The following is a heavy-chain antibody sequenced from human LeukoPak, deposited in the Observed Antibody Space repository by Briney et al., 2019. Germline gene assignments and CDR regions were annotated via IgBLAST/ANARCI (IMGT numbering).Heavy chain of an antibody. CDR2: INHSGST. CDR1: GGSFSGYY. V-gene: IGHV4-34*01. CDR3: ARSMRTMIVVVMRGNWFDP. D-gene: IGHD3-22*01. J-gene: IGHJ5*02. Sequence: SETLSLTCAVYGGSFSGYYWSWIRQPPGKGLEWIGEINHSGSTNYNPSLKSRVTISVDTSKNQFSLKLSSVTAADTAVCYCARSMRTMIVVVMRGNWFDPWGQGSLVTVSS.